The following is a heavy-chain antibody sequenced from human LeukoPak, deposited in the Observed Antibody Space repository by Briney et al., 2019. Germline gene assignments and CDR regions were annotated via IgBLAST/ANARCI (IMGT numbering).Heavy chain of an antibody. Sequence: GGSLRLSCAASGFTFSSYWMSWVRQAPGKGLEWVANIKQDGSEKYYVDSVKGRFTISRDNSKNTLYLQMNSLRAEDTAVYYCAKDRGSYFDYWGQGTLVTVSS. V-gene: IGHV3-7*03. D-gene: IGHD1-26*01. CDR1: GFTFSSYW. CDR2: IKQDGSEK. CDR3: AKDRGSYFDY. J-gene: IGHJ4*02.